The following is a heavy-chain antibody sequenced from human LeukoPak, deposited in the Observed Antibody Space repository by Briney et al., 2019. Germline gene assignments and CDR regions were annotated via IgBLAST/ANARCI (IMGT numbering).Heavy chain of an antibody. J-gene: IGHJ4*02. CDR3: ARGALLWFGAKMEYYFDY. V-gene: IGHV1-2*02. Sequence: ASVKVSCKASGYTFTGYYMHWVRQAPGQGLEWMGWINPNSGGTNYAQKFQGRVTMTRDTSISPAYMELSRLRSDDTAVYYCARGALLWFGAKMEYYFDYWGQGTPLTVSS. CDR2: INPNSGGT. CDR1: GYTFTGYY. D-gene: IGHD3-10*01.